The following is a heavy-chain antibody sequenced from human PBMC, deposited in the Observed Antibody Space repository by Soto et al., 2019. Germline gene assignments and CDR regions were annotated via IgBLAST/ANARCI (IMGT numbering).Heavy chain of an antibody. V-gene: IGHV3-11*06. J-gene: IGHJ4*02. D-gene: IGHD1-26*01. CDR2: ISSSSSYT. Sequence: GGSLRLSCAASGFTFSDYYMSWIRQAPGKGLEWVSYISSSSSYTNYADSVKGRFTISRDNAKNSLYLQMNSLRAEDTAVYYCARSSGRGVVFDYWGQGTLVTVSS. CDR3: ARSSGRGVVFDY. CDR1: GFTFSDYY.